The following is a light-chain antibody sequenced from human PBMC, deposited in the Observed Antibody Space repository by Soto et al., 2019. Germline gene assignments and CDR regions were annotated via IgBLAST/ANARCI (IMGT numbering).Light chain of an antibody. Sequence: QSVLTQPASVSGSPGQSITISCTGTSSDVGSYNLVSWYQQHPGKAPKLMIYEVSKRPSGVSNRFSDSKSGNTASLTISRLQAEDEADYYCCSYAGSSTLYVFGTGTRSPS. CDR1: SSDVGSYNL. CDR3: CSYAGSSTLYV. J-gene: IGLJ1*01. V-gene: IGLV2-23*02. CDR2: EVS.